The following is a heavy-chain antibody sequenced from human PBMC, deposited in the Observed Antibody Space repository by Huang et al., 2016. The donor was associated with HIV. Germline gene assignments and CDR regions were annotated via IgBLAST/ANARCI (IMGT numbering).Heavy chain of an antibody. CDR2: INHIGKT. J-gene: IGHJ4*02. CDR3: AREKAADSAWYGVYYFDY. Sequence: QVQLRQWGAGLVKPSETLSLTCAVYGGSFSGYYWTWIRQSPGKGLEWIGEINHIGKTNYQPSLKSRVTIAKATAKNQFSLQLTSVSAADTGVYFCAREKAADSAWYGVYYFDYWGEGALVTVTS. D-gene: IGHD6-19*01. CDR1: GGSFSGYY. V-gene: IGHV4-34*01.